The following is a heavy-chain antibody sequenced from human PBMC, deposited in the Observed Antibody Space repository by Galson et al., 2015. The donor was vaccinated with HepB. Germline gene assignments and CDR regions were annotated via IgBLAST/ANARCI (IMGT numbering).Heavy chain of an antibody. D-gene: IGHD3-10*01. CDR3: ARGPTLRPGILSWSPY. CDR2: INPNSGGT. CDR1: GYTFTGYY. Sequence: SVKVSCKASGYTFTGYYMHWVRQAPGQGLEWMGWINPNSGGTNYAQKFQDRVTMTRDTSISTAYMELSRLRSDDTAVYYCARGPTLRPGILSWSPYWGQASLVTVSS. V-gene: IGHV1-2*02. J-gene: IGHJ4*02.